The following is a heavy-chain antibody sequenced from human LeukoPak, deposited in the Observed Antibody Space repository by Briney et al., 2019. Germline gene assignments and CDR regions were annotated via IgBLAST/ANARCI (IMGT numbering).Heavy chain of an antibody. CDR3: VRVAKERVGGVYYFDY. V-gene: IGHV3-13*01. J-gene: IGHJ4*02. CDR1: GFTVSDYD. D-gene: IGHD1-1*01. Sequence: PGGSLRLSCAASGFTVSDYDMHWVRQATGKGLEWVSAIGTAGDTYYTGSVKGRFTISRENAKNSLYLQMNSLRAGDTAVYYCVRVAKERVGGVYYFDYWGQGTPVTVSS. CDR2: IGTAGDT.